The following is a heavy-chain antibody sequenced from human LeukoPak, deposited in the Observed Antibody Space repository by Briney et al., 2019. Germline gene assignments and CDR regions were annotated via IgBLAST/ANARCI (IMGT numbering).Heavy chain of an antibody. CDR3: AREGPYSSGWGPRVMVQH. D-gene: IGHD6-19*01. J-gene: IGHJ1*01. V-gene: IGHV1-18*01. Sequence: GESLKISCKGSGYSFTSYGISWVRQAPGQGLEWMGWISAYNGNTNYAQKLQGRVTMTTDTSTSTAYMELRSLRSDDTAVYYCAREGPYSSGWGPRVMVQHWGQGTLVTVSS. CDR2: ISAYNGNT. CDR1: GYSFTSYG.